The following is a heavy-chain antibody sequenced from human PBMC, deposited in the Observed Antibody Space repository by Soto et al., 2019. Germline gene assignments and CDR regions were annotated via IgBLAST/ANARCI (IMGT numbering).Heavy chain of an antibody. V-gene: IGHV3-23*01. CDR1: GFTFSSSA. Sequence: EVQLLESGGGLVQPGGSLRLSCAASGFTFSSSAMKWVRQAPGKGLEWVSVIGSGGDGIHYADSVKGRFTISRDNSKNTVNLQMNSLRAEDTAVYYCATYGQHLMDSWGQGTLVTGSS. J-gene: IGHJ4*02. D-gene: IGHD4-17*01. CDR3: ATYGQHLMDS. CDR2: IGSGGDGI.